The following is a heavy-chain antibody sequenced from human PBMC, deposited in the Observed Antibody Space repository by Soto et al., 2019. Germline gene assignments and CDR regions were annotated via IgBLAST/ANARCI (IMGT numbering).Heavy chain of an antibody. CDR2: INAGNGNT. V-gene: IGHV1-3*01. Sequence: ASVNVSCKASGYTFTSYAMHWVRQAPGQRLEWMGWINAGNGNTKYSQKFQGRVTITRDTSASTAYMELSSLRSEDTAVYYCARGPPFCDYVRTTDFDYWGQGTLVTVSS. J-gene: IGHJ4*02. CDR3: ARGPPFCDYVRTTDFDY. CDR1: GYTFTSYA. D-gene: IGHD4-17*01.